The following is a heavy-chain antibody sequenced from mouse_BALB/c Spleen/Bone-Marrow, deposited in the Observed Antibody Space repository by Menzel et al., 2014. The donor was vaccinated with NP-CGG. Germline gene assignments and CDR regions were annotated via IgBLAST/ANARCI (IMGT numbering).Heavy chain of an antibody. CDR2: ISNLAYSI. D-gene: IGHD2-1*01. CDR1: GFTFSDYG. J-gene: IGHJ4*01. CDR3: ATIYYGNSYAMDY. Sequence: EVMLVESGGGLVQPGGSRKLSCAASGFTFSDYGMAWVRQAPGKGPEWVAFISNLAYSIYYADTVTGRFTISRENAKNTLYRERSSLRSEDTAMYYCATIYYGNSYAMDYWGQGTSVTVSS. V-gene: IGHV5-15*02.